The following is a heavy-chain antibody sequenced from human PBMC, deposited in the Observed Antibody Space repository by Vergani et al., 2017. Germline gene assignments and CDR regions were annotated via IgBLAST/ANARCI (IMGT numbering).Heavy chain of an antibody. Sequence: QVQLQESGPGLVKPSQTLSLTCTVSGGSISSGGYYWSWIRQHPGKGLEWIGYIYYSGSTYYTPSLKRRVTLTVDTSKNQCSLKPSSVTAADTAVYYCARQDSTAMVMPFDYWGQGTLVTVSS. CDR2: IYYSGST. D-gene: IGHD5-18*01. V-gene: IGHV4-31*03. CDR3: ARQDSTAMVMPFDY. CDR1: GGSISSGGYY. J-gene: IGHJ4*02.